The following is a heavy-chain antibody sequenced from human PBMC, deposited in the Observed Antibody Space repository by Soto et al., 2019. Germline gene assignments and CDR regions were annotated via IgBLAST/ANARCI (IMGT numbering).Heavy chain of an antibody. J-gene: IGHJ4*02. Sequence: SETLSLTCTVSGGSISSSSYYWGWIRQPPGKGLEWIGSIYYSGSTYYNPSLKSRVTISVDTSKNQFSLKLSSVTAADTAVYYCARRGYYDSSGTGDYWGQGTLVT. CDR1: GGSISSSSYY. D-gene: IGHD3-22*01. CDR3: ARRGYYDSSGTGDY. V-gene: IGHV4-39*01. CDR2: IYYSGST.